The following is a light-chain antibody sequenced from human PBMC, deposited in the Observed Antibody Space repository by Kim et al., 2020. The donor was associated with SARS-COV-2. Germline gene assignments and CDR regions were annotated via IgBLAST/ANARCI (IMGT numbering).Light chain of an antibody. CDR1: QRISTW. CDR3: QQYNSYSRT. J-gene: IGKJ1*01. CDR2: RAS. Sequence: DIQMTQSPSTLSASVGDRVNITCRASQRISTWLAWYQQKPGKAPKLLIYRASTLQSGVPSRFSGSGSGTDFTLTISSLQPYDFATYYRQQYNSYSRTFCRGSKVDIK. V-gene: IGKV1-5*03.